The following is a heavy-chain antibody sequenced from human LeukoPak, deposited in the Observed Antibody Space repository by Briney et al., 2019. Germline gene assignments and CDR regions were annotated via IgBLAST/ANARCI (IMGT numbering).Heavy chain of an antibody. D-gene: IGHD2-2*01. CDR3: ARGKYQLLMGAFDI. V-gene: IGHV4-61*02. CDR2: IYTSGST. CDR1: GGSISSSSYY. J-gene: IGHJ3*02. Sequence: SETLSLTCTVSGGSISSSSYYWGWIRQPAGKGLEWIGRIYTSGSTNYNPSLKSRVTISVDKSKNQFSLKLSSVTAADTAVYYCARGKYQLLMGAFDIWGQGTMVTVSS.